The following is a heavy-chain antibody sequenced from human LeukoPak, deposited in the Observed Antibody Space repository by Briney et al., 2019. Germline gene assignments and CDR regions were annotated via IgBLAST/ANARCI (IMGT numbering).Heavy chain of an antibody. Sequence: GESLKISCKGSGYSFTSYWISWVRQMPGKGLEWMGRIDPSDSYTNCSPSFQGHVTISADKSISTAYLQWSSLKASDNAMYYCATYCSGGSCFYPHFDYWGQGTLVTVSS. D-gene: IGHD2-15*01. CDR2: IDPSDSYT. J-gene: IGHJ4*02. CDR1: GYSFTSYW. V-gene: IGHV5-10-1*01. CDR3: ATYCSGGSCFYPHFDY.